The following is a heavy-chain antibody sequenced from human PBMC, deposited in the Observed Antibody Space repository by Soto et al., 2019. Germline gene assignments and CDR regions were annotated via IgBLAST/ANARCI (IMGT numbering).Heavy chain of an antibody. Sequence: QVQLQESGPGLVNPSQTLSLTCTASGGSISSHDYYWSWLRQHPPKGLELIGYIHNMVIAYYSPSLLRRFTMSVDTSQYQVLLYLRSVTAADASLYLCSGNPIALFYLDCWGQGILVSVSS. V-gene: IGHV4-31*03. CDR3: SGNPIALFYLDC. D-gene: IGHD6-13*01. CDR2: IHNMVIA. CDR1: GGSISSHDYY. J-gene: IGHJ4*02.